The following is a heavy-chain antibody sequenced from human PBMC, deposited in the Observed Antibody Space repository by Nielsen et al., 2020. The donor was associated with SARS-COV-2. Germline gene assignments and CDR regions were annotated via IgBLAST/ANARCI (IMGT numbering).Heavy chain of an antibody. Sequence: VRQAPEKGLEWVAVLAYDESYKYYADSVKGRFTISRDSSKNTLYLQMNSLRNEDTALYYCAKAGRSSFDDWGQGTLVTVSS. V-gene: IGHV3-30*18. D-gene: IGHD1-26*01. J-gene: IGHJ4*02. CDR2: LAYDESYK. CDR3: AKAGRSSFDD.